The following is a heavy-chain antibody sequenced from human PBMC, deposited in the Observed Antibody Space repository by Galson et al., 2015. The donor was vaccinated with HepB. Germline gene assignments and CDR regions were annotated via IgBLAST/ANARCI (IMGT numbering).Heavy chain of an antibody. D-gene: IGHD1-26*01. CDR2: IIPIFGTA. CDR3: ARVAPTAGATGGLYYYYYYMDV. V-gene: IGHV1-69*13. J-gene: IGHJ6*03. Sequence: SVTVSCKASGGTFSSYAISWVRQAPGQGLEWMGGIIPIFGTANYAQKFQGRVTITADESTSTAYMELSSLRSEDTAVYYCARVAPTAGATGGLYYYYYYMDVWGKGTTVTVSS. CDR1: GGTFSSYA.